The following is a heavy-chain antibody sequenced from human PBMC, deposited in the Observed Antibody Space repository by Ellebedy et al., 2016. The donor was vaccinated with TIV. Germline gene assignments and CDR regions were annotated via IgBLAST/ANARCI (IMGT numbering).Heavy chain of an antibody. CDR3: ARGDIVVVPAAISFDYYGMDV. CDR1: GFTFSSYA. J-gene: IGHJ6*02. V-gene: IGHV3-30-3*01. D-gene: IGHD2-2*01. Sequence: GESLKISXAASGFTFSSYAMHWVRQAPGKGLEWVAVISSDASNKYYADSVKGRLTISRDNLKNTLYLQMNSLRAEDTAVYYCARGDIVVVPAAISFDYYGMDVWGQGTTVTVSS. CDR2: ISSDASNK.